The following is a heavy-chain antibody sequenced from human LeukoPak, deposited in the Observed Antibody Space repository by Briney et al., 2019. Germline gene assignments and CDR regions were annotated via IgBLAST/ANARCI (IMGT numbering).Heavy chain of an antibody. D-gene: IGHD3-10*01. CDR3: ARGVTMVRVDY. CDR2: IWYDGSNK. CDR1: GFTFSSYG. V-gene: IGHV3-33*01. J-gene: IGHJ4*02. Sequence: GGSLRLSCAASGFTFSSYGMHWVRQAPGKGLEWVAVIWYDGSNKYYADSVKGRFTISRDNSKNTLYLQMNSLRAEDTAVYYCARGVTMVRVDYWGQGTLVTVSS.